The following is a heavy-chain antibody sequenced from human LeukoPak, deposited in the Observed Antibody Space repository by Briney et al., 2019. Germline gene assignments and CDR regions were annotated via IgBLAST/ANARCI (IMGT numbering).Heavy chain of an antibody. CDR3: AGGYGSSWSFDH. J-gene: IGHJ4*02. CDR1: GVSNKSYY. CDR2: MHHSGSS. V-gene: IGHV4-59*01. D-gene: IGHD2-2*01. Sequence: PSETLSLTCSVSGVSNKSYYWNWVRQSPGRGLEWIGYMHHSGSSHYNPFLKSRVSISLDTSKNQFYLRVSSVTAADTAVYYCAGGYGSSWSFDHWGQGTLATVSS.